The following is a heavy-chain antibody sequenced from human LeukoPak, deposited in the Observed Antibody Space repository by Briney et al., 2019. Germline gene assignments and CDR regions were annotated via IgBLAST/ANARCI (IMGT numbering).Heavy chain of an antibody. V-gene: IGHV4-61*02. D-gene: IGHD3-3*01. CDR1: GGSIRSGSYY. CDR2: IYISGST. J-gene: IGHJ3*02. Sequence: SQTLSLTCIVSGGSIRSGSYYWSWIWQSAGKGLEWIGRIYISGSTKYNPSLKSRVAISVDTSKNQFSLKVTSVTAADTAVYYCARDRPFGRVVSAILGAFDMWGRGTLVTVSS. CDR3: ARDRPFGRVVSAILGAFDM.